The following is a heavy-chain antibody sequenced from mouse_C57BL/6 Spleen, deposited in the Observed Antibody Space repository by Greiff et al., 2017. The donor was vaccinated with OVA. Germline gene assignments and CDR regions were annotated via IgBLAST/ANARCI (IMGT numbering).Heavy chain of an antibody. CDR2: IDPSDSYT. V-gene: IGHV1-69*01. CDR3: ARYGYDFDY. J-gene: IGHJ2*01. CDR1: GYTFTSYW. Sequence: QVQLQQPGAELVMPGASVKLSCKASGYTFTSYWMHWVKQRPGQGLEWIGEIDPSDSYTNYNQKFKGKSTLTVDKSSSTDYMQLSSLTSEDSAVYYCARYGYDFDYWGQGTTLTVSS. D-gene: IGHD2-2*01.